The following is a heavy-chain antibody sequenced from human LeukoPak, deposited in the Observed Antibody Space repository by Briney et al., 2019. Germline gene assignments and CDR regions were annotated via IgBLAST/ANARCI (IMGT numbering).Heavy chain of an antibody. D-gene: IGHD1-14*01. J-gene: IGHJ4*02. CDR3: VRDPDALDY. CDR2: ISSSSSYI. Sequence: GGSLRLSCAASGFTFSSYSMNWVRQAPGKGLEWVSSISSSSSYIYYADSVKGRLTISRDNAKNSLYLQMNSLRVEDTAVYYCVRDPDALDYWGQGTLVTVSS. CDR1: GFTFSSYS. V-gene: IGHV3-21*01.